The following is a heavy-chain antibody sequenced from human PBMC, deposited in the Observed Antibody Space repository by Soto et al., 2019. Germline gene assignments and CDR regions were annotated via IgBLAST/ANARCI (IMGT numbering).Heavy chain of an antibody. CDR1: GFTFSNNG. D-gene: IGHD5-12*01. CDR2: IWYDGSVK. J-gene: IGHJ4*02. Sequence: QVQLVESGGGVVQPGRSLRLSCVASGFTFSNNGMHWVRQAPGKGLEWVAVIWYDGSVKDYADSVQGRFDISRDNSKSTLYLQMNNLRAEDSDVYYCVRDRDEQGGYVIDYWGQGTLVTVSS. V-gene: IGHV3-33*01. CDR3: VRDRDEQGGYVIDY.